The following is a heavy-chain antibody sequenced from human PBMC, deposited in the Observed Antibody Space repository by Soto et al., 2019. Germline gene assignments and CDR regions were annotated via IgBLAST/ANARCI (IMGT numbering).Heavy chain of an antibody. CDR2: IYYSGST. J-gene: IGHJ5*02. CDR3: ARDRRQYYDILTGSSVGWFDP. V-gene: IGHV4-61*01. CDR1: GGSVTSGSYY. Sequence: SETLSLTCTVSGGSVTSGSYYWSWIRQPPGKGLEWIGYIYYSGSTNYNPSLKSRVTISVDTSKNQFSLKLSSVTAADTAVYYCARDRRQYYDILTGSSVGWFDPWGQGTLVTVSS. D-gene: IGHD3-9*01.